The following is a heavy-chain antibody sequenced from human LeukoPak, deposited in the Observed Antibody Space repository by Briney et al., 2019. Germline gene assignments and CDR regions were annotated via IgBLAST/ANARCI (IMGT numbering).Heavy chain of an antibody. J-gene: IGHJ4*02. D-gene: IGHD3-9*01. CDR2: ISGGGDTT. V-gene: IGHV3-23*01. CDR1: GFTFSSYA. CDR3: AKMNVLTGYYTPNFDF. Sequence: GGSLRLSCAASGFTFSSYAMSWVRQAPGKGLEWVSDISGGGDTTYNADSVKGRFTISRDNSKNTLYLQMSSLSAEDTAVYYCAKMNVLTGYYTPNFDFWGQGTLVTVSS.